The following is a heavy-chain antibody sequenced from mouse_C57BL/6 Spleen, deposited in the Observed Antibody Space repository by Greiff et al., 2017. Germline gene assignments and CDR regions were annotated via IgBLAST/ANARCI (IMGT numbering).Heavy chain of an antibody. V-gene: IGHV1-9*01. J-gene: IGHJ3*01. Sequence: QVQLQQSGAELMKPGASVKHSCKATGNTFTGYWIEGVKQRPGHGLEWIGEILPGSGSTIYNEKFKGKATFTADTSSNTAYMQLSSLTTEDSAIYYCARGGSYGHDGFAYWGQGTLVTVSA. CDR3: ARGGSYGHDGFAY. CDR1: GNTFTGYW. D-gene: IGHD2-2*01. CDR2: ILPGSGST.